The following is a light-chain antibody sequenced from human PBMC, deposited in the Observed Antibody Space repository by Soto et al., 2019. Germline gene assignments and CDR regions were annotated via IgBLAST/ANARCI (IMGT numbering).Light chain of an antibody. CDR1: SSTIGSNI. CDR2: SDN. CDR3: AAWDDSLNGSNWV. J-gene: IGLJ3*02. Sequence: QSVLTQPPSASGTPGQRVTISCSGSSSTIGSNIVNWYQQLPGTAPKLLIYSDNQRPSGVPDRFSGSKSGTSASLAISGLQSEDEADYYCAAWDDSLNGSNWVFGGGTKLTVL. V-gene: IGLV1-44*01.